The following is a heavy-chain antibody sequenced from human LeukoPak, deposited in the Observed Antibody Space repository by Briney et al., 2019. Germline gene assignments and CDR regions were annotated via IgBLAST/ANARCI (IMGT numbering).Heavy chain of an antibody. Sequence: SVKVSCKTSGGTFNNSTISWVRQAPGQGLEWLGGIMPLFGTAGYAQKFQGRVTITKDESTRTVYLELTSLTSDDTAVYYCARDVHGDYGSGWFDPWGQGTLVSVSS. J-gene: IGHJ5*02. V-gene: IGHV1-69*05. CDR3: ARDVHGDYGSGWFDP. CDR1: GGTFNNST. D-gene: IGHD4-17*01. CDR2: IMPLFGTA.